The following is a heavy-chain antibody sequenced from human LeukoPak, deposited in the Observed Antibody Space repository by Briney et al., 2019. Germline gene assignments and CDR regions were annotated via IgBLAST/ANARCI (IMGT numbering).Heavy chain of an antibody. CDR1: GYTFTSYG. CDR3: AREVGYYDSSGYCWFDP. Sequence: ASVKVSCKASGYTFTSYGISWVRQAPGQGLEWMGWISAYNGNTNYAQKLQGRVTMTTDTSTSTAYMELRSLRSDDTAVYYCAREVGYYDSSGYCWFDPWGQGTLVTVSS. V-gene: IGHV1-18*01. J-gene: IGHJ5*02. D-gene: IGHD3-22*01. CDR2: ISAYNGNT.